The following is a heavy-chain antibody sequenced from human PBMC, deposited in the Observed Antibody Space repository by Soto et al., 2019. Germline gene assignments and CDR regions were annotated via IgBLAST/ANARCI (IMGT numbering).Heavy chain of an antibody. CDR3: ARSDYYDSSGYGRTNNWFDP. CDR1: GGSISSGGYY. D-gene: IGHD3-22*01. V-gene: IGHV4-31*03. CDR2: IYYSGST. J-gene: IGHJ5*02. Sequence: SSDTLSLTCTVSGGSISSGGYYWSWIRQHPGKGLEWIGYIYYSGSTYYNPSLKSRVTISVDTSKNQFSLRLSSVTAADTAVYYCARSDYYDSSGYGRTNNWFDPWGQRTLVTVSS.